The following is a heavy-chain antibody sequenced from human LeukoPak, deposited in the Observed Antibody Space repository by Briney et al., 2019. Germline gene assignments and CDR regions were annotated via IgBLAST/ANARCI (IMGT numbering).Heavy chain of an antibody. J-gene: IGHJ5*02. CDR1: GYTFTGYY. V-gene: IGHV1-2*02. Sequence: GASVKVSCKASGYTFTGYYMHWVRRAPGQGLEWMGWINPNSGGTNYAQKFQGRVTMTRDTSISTAYMELSRLRSDDTAVYYCARDNKTSYGFSSGSYWIWFDPWGQGTLVTVSS. CDR2: INPNSGGT. CDR3: ARDNKTSYGFSSGSYWIWFDP. D-gene: IGHD3-10*01.